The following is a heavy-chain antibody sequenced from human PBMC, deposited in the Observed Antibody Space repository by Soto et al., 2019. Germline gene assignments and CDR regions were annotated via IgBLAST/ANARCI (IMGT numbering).Heavy chain of an antibody. CDR1: GFTFSSYS. CDR2: ISSSSSYI. J-gene: IGHJ3*02. D-gene: IGHD3-22*01. CDR3: ARDRYDSSGFDAFDI. V-gene: IGHV3-21*01. Sequence: GWSLRLSCAASGFTFSSYSMNLVRQAPGKGLEWVSSISSSSSYIYYADSVKGRFTISRDNAKNSLYLQMNSLRAEDTAVYYCARDRYDSSGFDAFDIWGQGTMVTVS.